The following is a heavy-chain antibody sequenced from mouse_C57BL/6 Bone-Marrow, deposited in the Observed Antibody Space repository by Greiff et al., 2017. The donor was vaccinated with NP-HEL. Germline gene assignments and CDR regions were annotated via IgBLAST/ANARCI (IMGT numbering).Heavy chain of an antibody. D-gene: IGHD1-1*01. Sequence: QVQLKESGAELMKPGASVKLSCKATGYTFPGYWIEWVKQRPGHGLEWTGEILPGSGSTNYNEKFKGKATFTADKSSNTAYMQLSSLTTEDSAIYYCARCDYYGSHWYFDVWGTGTTVTVSS. V-gene: IGHV1-9*01. CDR2: ILPGSGST. CDR3: ARCDYYGSHWYFDV. CDR1: GYTFPGYW. J-gene: IGHJ1*03.